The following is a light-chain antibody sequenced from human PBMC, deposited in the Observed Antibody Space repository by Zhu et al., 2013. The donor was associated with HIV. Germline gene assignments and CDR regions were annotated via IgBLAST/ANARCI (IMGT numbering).Light chain of an antibody. CDR3: QHYSLYSNN. Sequence: DIQMTQSPSTLSASVGDRVTITCRASQSISSWSAWYQQKPGKAPKLLIYDASSLESGVPSRFSGSGSGTEFTLTISSLQPDDFATYYCQHYSLYSNNFGQGTKVEIK. V-gene: IGKV1-5*01. J-gene: IGKJ2*01. CDR2: DAS. CDR1: QSISSW.